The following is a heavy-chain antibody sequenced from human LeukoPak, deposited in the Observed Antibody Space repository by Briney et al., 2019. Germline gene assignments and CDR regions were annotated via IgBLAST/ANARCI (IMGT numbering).Heavy chain of an antibody. CDR2: ISAYDGNA. J-gene: IGHJ4*02. CDR3: ARAPPGFTYGPGDH. V-gene: IGHV1-18*01. D-gene: IGHD3-10*01. Sequence: GASVKVSCKASGYSFTSYGFTWVRQAPGQGLEWMGWISAYDGNANYAQKLQGRVTMTTDTSTITAYMELRSLRSDDTAVYYCARAPPGFTYGPGDHWGQGTLVTVSS. CDR1: GYSFTSYG.